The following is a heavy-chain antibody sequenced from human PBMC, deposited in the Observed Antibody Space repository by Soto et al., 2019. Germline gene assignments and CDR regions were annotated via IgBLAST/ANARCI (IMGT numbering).Heavy chain of an antibody. CDR1: GFSLSNARMG. V-gene: IGHV2-26*01. D-gene: IGHD2-15*01. CDR2: IFSNDEK. CDR3: ARILSGGSWPDYYYFMDV. J-gene: IGHJ6*03. Sequence: QVTLKESGPVLVKPTETLTLTCTVSGFSLSNARMGVSWIRQPPGKALEWLAHIFSNDEKSYSTSLKSRPTISKDTSKSQVVLTMTNMDPVDTARHYCARILSGGSWPDYYYFMDVWGKGTTVSVSS.